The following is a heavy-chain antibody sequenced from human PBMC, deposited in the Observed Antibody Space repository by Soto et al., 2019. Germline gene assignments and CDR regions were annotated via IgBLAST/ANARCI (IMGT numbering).Heavy chain of an antibody. Sequence: QVQLVQSGAEVKKPGASVKVSCKASGYTFTSYGISWVRQAPGQGLEWMGWISAYNGNTNYAQKLQGRVTMTTDTSTSTAYMELRSLRSDDTAVYYCARESGYFDWLPPHDWWFDPWGQGTLVTVSS. V-gene: IGHV1-18*01. CDR3: ARESGYFDWLPPHDWWFDP. CDR1: GYTFTSYG. J-gene: IGHJ5*02. CDR2: ISAYNGNT. D-gene: IGHD3-9*01.